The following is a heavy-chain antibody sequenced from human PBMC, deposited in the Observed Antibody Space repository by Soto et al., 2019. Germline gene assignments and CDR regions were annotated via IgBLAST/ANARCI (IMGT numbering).Heavy chain of an antibody. CDR1: GFTFSSYG. J-gene: IGHJ4*02. CDR3: ARDLSGYFDY. Sequence: GGSLRLSCAASGFTFSSYGMHWVRQAPGKGLEWAAVIWYDGSNKYYADSVKGRFTISRDNSKNTLYLQMNSLRAEDTAVYYCARDLSGYFDYWGQGTLVTVSS. V-gene: IGHV3-33*01. CDR2: IWYDGSNK. D-gene: IGHD3-9*01.